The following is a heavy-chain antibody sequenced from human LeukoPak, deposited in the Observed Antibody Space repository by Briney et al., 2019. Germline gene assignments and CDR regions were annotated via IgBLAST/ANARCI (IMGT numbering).Heavy chain of an antibody. Sequence: QTLSLTCTFSGFSLSTSGMCVSWIRQPPGNALEWLARIDWDDDKYYSTSLKTRLTISKDTSKNQVVLTMTNMDPVDTATYYCARQYSSGWYWNYWGQGTLVTVSS. J-gene: IGHJ4*02. CDR3: ARQYSSGWYWNY. CDR2: IDWDDDK. CDR1: GFSLSTSGMC. V-gene: IGHV2-70*11. D-gene: IGHD6-13*01.